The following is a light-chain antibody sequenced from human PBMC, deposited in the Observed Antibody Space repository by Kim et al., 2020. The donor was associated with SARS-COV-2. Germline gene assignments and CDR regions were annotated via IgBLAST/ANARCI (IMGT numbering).Light chain of an antibody. CDR3: LLSYSGVWV. J-gene: IGLJ3*02. CDR2: DAT. Sequence: PGETVTLTCSSSTVPVTSSHFPYWFQQRPGQAPRTLISDATNTHSWTPARFSGSLLGDKAALTLSGAQPEDEADYYCLLSYSGVWVFGGGTRLTVL. CDR1: TVPVTSSHF. V-gene: IGLV7-46*01.